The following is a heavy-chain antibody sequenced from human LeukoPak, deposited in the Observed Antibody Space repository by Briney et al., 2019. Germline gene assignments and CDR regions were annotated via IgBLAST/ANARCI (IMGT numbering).Heavy chain of an antibody. CDR3: ARDKMVRGVIILDY. CDR2: IYTSGST. V-gene: IGHV4-4*07. Sequence: SETLSLTCTVSGGSISSYYWSWIRQPAGKGLEWIGRIYTSGSTNYNPSLKSRVTMSVDTSKNQFSLKLSSVTAADTAVYYCARDKMVRGVIILDYWGQGTLVTVSS. D-gene: IGHD3-10*01. J-gene: IGHJ4*02. CDR1: GGSISSYY.